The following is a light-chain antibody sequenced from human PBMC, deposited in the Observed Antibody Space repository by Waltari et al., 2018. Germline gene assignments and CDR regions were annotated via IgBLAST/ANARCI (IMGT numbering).Light chain of an antibody. J-gene: IGKJ1*01. Sequence: DIQMTKSPSTLSASVGDRVTITCRASESISNWLAWYQQKPGKAPKLLIYKASSSESGVPSRFSGSGSGTEFTLTISSLQPDDFATYYCQQYNSYSLTFGQGTKVEVK. V-gene: IGKV1-5*03. CDR2: KAS. CDR1: ESISNW. CDR3: QQYNSYSLT.